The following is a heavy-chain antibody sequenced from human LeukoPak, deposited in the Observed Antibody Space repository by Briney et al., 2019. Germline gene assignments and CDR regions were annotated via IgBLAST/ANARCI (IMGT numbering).Heavy chain of an antibody. CDR3: AGDRGEEMATMGLDY. V-gene: IGHV3-21*01. CDR2: ISSSSSYI. CDR1: GFTFSSYG. Sequence: KPGGSLRLSCAASGFTFSSYGMHWVRQAPGKGLEWVSSISSSSSYIYYADSVKGRFTISRDNAKNSLYLQMNNLRAEDTAVYYCAGDRGEEMATMGLDYWGQGTLVTVSS. D-gene: IGHD5-24*01. J-gene: IGHJ4*02.